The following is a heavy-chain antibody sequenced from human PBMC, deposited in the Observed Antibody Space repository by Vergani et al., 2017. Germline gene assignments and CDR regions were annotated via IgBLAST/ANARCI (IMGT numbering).Heavy chain of an antibody. V-gene: IGHV3-23*01. J-gene: IGHJ3*02. Sequence: EVQLLESGGGLVQPGGSLRLSCAASGFTFSSYAMSWVRQAPGKGLEWVSAISGSGGSTYYADSVKGRFTISRDNSKNTLYLQMTSLRAEDTAVYYCAKDVKIYDFWSGYYAGDAFDIWGQGTMVTVSS. CDR1: GFTFSSYA. CDR3: AKDVKIYDFWSGYYAGDAFDI. D-gene: IGHD3-3*01. CDR2: ISGSGGST.